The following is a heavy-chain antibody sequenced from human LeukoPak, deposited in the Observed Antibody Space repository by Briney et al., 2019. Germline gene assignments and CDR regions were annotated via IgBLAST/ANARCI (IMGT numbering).Heavy chain of an antibody. CDR3: AKDLLAVPAASTFDY. V-gene: IGHV3-9*01. D-gene: IGHD2-2*01. Sequence: PGGSLRLSCAASGFTFDDYAMHWVRQAPGKGLEWVSGISWNSGSIGYADSVKGRFTISRDNAKNTLYLQMNSLRAEDTAVYYCAKDLLAVPAASTFDYWGQGTLVTVSS. CDR1: GFTFDDYA. J-gene: IGHJ4*02. CDR2: ISWNSGSI.